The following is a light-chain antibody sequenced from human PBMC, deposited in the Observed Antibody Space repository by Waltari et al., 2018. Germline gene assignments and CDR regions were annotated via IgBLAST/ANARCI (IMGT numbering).Light chain of an antibody. CDR3: CSYAGSGTYV. J-gene: IGLJ1*01. CDR1: SSDVGGYKY. V-gene: IGLV2-23*02. Sequence: QSALTQPASVSGSPGQSITISCTGTSSDVGGYKYVSWYQQHPRKAPKGMIYDVSERPSGVSNRFSGSKSANTASLTIAGLQAEDEADYYCCSYAGSGTYVFGSGTKVTVL. CDR2: DVS.